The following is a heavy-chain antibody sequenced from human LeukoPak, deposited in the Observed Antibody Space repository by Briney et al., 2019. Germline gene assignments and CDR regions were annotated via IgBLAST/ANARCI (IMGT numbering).Heavy chain of an antibody. V-gene: IGHV1-2*02. CDR1: GYTFTGYY. D-gene: IGHD6-25*01. CDR2: INPNSGGT. Sequence: ASVKVSCKASGYTFTGYYMHWVRQAPGQGLEWMGWINPNSGGTNYAQKFQGRVTMTRDTSISTAYVELSSLRSEDTAVYYCARDRSRLHFDYWGQGTLVTVSS. CDR3: ARDRSRLHFDY. J-gene: IGHJ4*02.